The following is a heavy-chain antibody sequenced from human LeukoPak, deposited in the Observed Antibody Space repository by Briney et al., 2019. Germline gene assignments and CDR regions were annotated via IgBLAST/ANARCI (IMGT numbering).Heavy chain of an antibody. V-gene: IGHV4-59*08. CDR1: GGSISSYY. J-gene: IGHJ6*03. D-gene: IGHD6-19*01. CDR2: IYYSGST. Sequence: PSETLSLTCTVSGGSISSYYWSWIRQPPGKGLEWIGYIYYSGSTNYNPSLKSRVTISVDTSKNQFSLKLSSVTAAHTAVYYCARAQEWLTYMDVWGKGTTVTISS. CDR3: ARAQEWLTYMDV.